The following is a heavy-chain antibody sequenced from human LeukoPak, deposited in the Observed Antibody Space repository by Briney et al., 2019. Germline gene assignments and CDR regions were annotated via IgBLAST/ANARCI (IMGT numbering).Heavy chain of an antibody. Sequence: RGSLRLSRAASGFTLCNAWMRWVRQAPGKGLEWVGRIKSKTDGGTTDYAARVEGRFAISRDNSKNTLYLHMNSLKTEDTAVYFITAHRPYLWFGMLLFFYYYGMDVWGQGTTVTVSS. CDR3: TAHRPYLWFGMLLFFYYYGMDV. V-gene: IGHV3-15*01. D-gene: IGHD3-10*01. J-gene: IGHJ6*02. CDR2: IKSKTDGGTT. CDR1: GFTLCNAW.